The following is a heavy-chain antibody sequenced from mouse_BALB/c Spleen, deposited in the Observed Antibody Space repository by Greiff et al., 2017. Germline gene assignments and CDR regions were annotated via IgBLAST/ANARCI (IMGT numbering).Heavy chain of an antibody. Sequence: VKLVESGPELVRPGVSVKISCKGSGYTFTDYAMHWVKQSHAKSLEWIGVISTYYGNTNYNQKFKGKATMTVDKSSSTAYMELARLTSEDSAIYYCARAPFEYAMDYWGQGTSVTVSS. CDR3: ARAPFEYAMDY. CDR2: ISTYYGNT. J-gene: IGHJ4*01. CDR1: GYTFTDYA. V-gene: IGHV1-67*01.